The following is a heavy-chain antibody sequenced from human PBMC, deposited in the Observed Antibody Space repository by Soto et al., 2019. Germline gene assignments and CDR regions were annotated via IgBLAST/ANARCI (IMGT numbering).Heavy chain of an antibody. D-gene: IGHD3-3*01. Sequence: PGGSLRLSCAASGFTFSSYAMSWVRQAPGKGLEWVSSISGSGDSTYYADSVKGRFTISRDNSKNTLYLQVNSLRAEDTAVYYCARDEGITIFGVVSANWFDPWGQGTLVTVS. CDR1: GFTFSSYA. V-gene: IGHV3-23*01. J-gene: IGHJ5*02. CDR3: ARDEGITIFGVVSANWFDP. CDR2: ISGSGDST.